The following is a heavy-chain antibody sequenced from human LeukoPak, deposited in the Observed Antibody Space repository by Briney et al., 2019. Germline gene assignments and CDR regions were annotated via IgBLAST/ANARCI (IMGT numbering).Heavy chain of an antibody. V-gene: IGHV3-9*01. CDR1: GFPFDDYA. Sequence: GGSLRLSCAAPGFPFDDYAMHWVRQAPGKGLGWVSGISWNSGSIGYADSVKGRFTISRDNAKNSLYLQMNSLRAEDTALYYCAKNYYGSGSYYYYYGMDVWGQGTTVTVSS. CDR3: AKNYYGSGSYYYYYGMDV. J-gene: IGHJ6*02. CDR2: ISWNSGSI. D-gene: IGHD3-10*01.